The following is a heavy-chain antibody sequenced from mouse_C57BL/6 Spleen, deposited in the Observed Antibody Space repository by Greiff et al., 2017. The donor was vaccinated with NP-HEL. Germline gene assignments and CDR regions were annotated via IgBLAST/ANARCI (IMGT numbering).Heavy chain of an antibody. Sequence: EVQLQQSGPELVKPGASVKISCKASGYSFTGYYMNWVKQSPEKSLEWIGEINPSTGGTTYNQKFKAKATLTVDKSSSTAYMQLKSLTSEDSAVYYCARRDYSIDYWGQGTTLTVSS. CDR3: ARRDYSIDY. J-gene: IGHJ2*01. D-gene: IGHD2-5*01. CDR2: INPSTGGT. V-gene: IGHV1-42*01. CDR1: GYSFTGYY.